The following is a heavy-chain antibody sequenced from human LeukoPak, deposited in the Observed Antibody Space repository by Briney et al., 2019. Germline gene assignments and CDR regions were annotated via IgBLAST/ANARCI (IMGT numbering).Heavy chain of an antibody. D-gene: IGHD6-6*01. CDR2: IYDSGNT. CDR1: GPFIKTYY. V-gene: IGHV4-59*01. Sequence: PSETLSLTCTVSGPFIKTYYWSWIRQVPGKGLEWIGHIYDSGNTNYNPSLKSRVTISIDTSKNQFSLKLSSVTAADTAMYYCASRSDHFIAALDYWGQGTLVTVSS. CDR3: ASRSDHFIAALDY. J-gene: IGHJ4*02.